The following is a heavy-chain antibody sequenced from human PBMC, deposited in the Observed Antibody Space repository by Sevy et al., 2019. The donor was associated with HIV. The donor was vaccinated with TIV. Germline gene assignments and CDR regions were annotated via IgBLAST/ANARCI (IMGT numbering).Heavy chain of an antibody. D-gene: IGHD5-12*01. CDR3: AKWVAWDRRYFDY. J-gene: IGHJ4*02. V-gene: IGHV3-23*01. CDR1: GFTFSSYA. Sequence: GGSLRLSCAASGFTFSSYAMSWVRQAPGKGLEWVSAISGGGGSTYYADSVKGRFTISRDNSKNTLYLQMNSLRAEDTAVYYCAKWVAWDRRYFDYWGQGTLVTVSS. CDR2: ISGGGGST.